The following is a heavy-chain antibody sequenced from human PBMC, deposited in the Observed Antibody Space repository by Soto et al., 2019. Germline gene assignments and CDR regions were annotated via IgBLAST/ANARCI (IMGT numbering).Heavy chain of an antibody. Sequence: EVQLLESGGGLVQPGGSLRLSCAASGFTFSSYAMSWVRQAPGKGLEWVSAISGSGGSTYYADSVKGRFTISRDNSKNTLYLQMNSLRAEDRAVYYCAKDRGTITMIVVAFNWYFDLWGRGTLVTVSS. CDR3: AKDRGTITMIVVAFNWYFDL. D-gene: IGHD3-22*01. CDR1: GFTFSSYA. J-gene: IGHJ2*01. CDR2: ISGSGGST. V-gene: IGHV3-23*01.